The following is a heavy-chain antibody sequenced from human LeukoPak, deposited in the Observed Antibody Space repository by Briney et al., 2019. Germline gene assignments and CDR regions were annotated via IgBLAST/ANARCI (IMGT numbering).Heavy chain of an antibody. J-gene: IGHJ4*02. CDR1: GFTVSSNY. CDR3: VREYDSSGYYYFDY. Sequence: GGSLRLSCAASGFTVSSNYMSWVRQAPGKGLEWVSVIYSGGSTYYADSVKGRFTISRDNSKNTLYLQMNSLRAEDTAVYYCVREYDSSGYYYFDYWGREPWSPSPQ. D-gene: IGHD3-22*01. V-gene: IGHV3-66*01. CDR2: IYSGGST.